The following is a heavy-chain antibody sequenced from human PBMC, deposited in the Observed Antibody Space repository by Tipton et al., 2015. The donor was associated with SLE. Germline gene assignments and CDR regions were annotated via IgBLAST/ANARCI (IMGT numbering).Heavy chain of an antibody. CDR3: ARDRSIAAAGLDP. D-gene: IGHD6-13*01. CDR1: GGSLSGYW. Sequence: TLSLTCTVYGGSLSGYWWSWIRQSPGKGLEWIGEIYPTGRTDYNPSLKSRVTISVDTSKNQFSLKLSSVTAADTAVYYCARDRSIAAAGLDPWGQGTLVTVSS. CDR2: IYPTGRT. V-gene: IGHV4-34*01. J-gene: IGHJ5*02.